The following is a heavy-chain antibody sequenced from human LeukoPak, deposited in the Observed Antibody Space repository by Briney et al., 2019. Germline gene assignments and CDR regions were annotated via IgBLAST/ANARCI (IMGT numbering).Heavy chain of an antibody. V-gene: IGHV3-66*01. CDR3: ARAPTVTTNFDC. CDR2: LYSGGTT. CDR1: GFTVSSNY. J-gene: IGHJ4*02. Sequence: GGSLRLSCAASGFTVSSNYMSWVRQAPGKGLEWVSILYSGGTTKYADSVKGRFTISRDNSVNTLYLQMNSLRAEDTAVYYCARAPTVTTNFDCWGQGTLVTVSS. D-gene: IGHD4-17*01.